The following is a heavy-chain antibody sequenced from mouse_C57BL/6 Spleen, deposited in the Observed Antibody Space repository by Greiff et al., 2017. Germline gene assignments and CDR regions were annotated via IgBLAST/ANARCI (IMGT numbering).Heavy chain of an antibody. D-gene: IGHD2-1*01. CDR1: GYNFTSYW. CDR3: ASGGNAGFAY. CDR2: IDPSDSET. Sequence: QVQLQQPGAELVRPGSSVQLSCKASGYNFTSYWMHWVKQRPRQGLEWIGNIDPSDSETHYNQKFKDKATLTVDKSSSTAYMQLSSLTSEDSAVYYCASGGNAGFAYCGQGILVTVSA. J-gene: IGHJ3*01. V-gene: IGHV1-52*01.